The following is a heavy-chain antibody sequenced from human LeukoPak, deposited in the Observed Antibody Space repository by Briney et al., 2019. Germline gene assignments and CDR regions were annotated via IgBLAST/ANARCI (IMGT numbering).Heavy chain of an antibody. V-gene: IGHV3-30-3*01. CDR1: GFTFSGYA. D-gene: IGHD6-19*01. CDR2: ISYDGSNK. CDR3: ARDGSIAVAGGYYYYYVDV. Sequence: PGGSLRLSCAASGFTFSGYAMHWVRQAPGKGLEWVAVISYDGSNKYYADSVKGRFTISRDNSKNTLYLQMNSLRAEDTAVYYCARDGSIAVAGGYYYYYVDVWGKGTTVTVSS. J-gene: IGHJ6*03.